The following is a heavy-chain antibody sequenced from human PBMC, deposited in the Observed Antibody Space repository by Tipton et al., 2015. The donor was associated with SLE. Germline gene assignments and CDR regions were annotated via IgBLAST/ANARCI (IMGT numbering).Heavy chain of an antibody. CDR1: GGSFSGYY. D-gene: IGHD6-19*01. J-gene: IGHJ6*02. V-gene: IGHV4-34*01. Sequence: TLSLTCAVYGGSFSGYYWSWIRQPPGKGLEWIGEINHSGSTNYNPSLKSRVTISVDTSKNQFSLKLSSVTAADTAVYYCARIEQWPGYYYYGMDVWGQGITVTVSS. CDR2: INHSGST. CDR3: ARIEQWPGYYYYGMDV.